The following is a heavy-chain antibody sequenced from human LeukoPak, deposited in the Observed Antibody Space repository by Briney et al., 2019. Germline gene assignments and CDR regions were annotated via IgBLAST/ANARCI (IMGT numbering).Heavy chain of an antibody. CDR1: GYSISSGYY. J-gene: IGHJ6*03. CDR3: ARVAGFWSGYPTYYMDV. D-gene: IGHD3-3*01. Sequence: SETLSLTCTVSGYSISSGYYWGWIRQPPGKRLEWVGSVHYGGSTYYSPSLESRVTISVDTSKNQFSLKLSSVTAADTAVYYCARVAGFWSGYPTYYMDVWGEGTTVTVSS. V-gene: IGHV4-38-2*02. CDR2: VHYGGST.